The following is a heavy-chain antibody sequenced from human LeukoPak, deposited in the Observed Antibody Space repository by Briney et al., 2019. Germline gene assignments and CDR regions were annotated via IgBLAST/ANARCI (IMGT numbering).Heavy chain of an antibody. CDR3: AKDDDWGRYKH. CDR2: ISPSGGIT. CDR1: GFTFSSYS. D-gene: IGHD3-16*01. V-gene: IGHV3-23*01. Sequence: GGSLRLSCAASGFTFSSYSMNWVRQAPGKGLEWVSGISPSGGITYYTDSVKGRFTISRDNSKNTQSLQMNSLRAEDTAVYYCAKDDDWGRYKHWGQGTLVTVSS. J-gene: IGHJ1*01.